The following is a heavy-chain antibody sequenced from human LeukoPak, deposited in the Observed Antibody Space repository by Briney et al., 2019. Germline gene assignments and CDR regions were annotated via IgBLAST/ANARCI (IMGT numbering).Heavy chain of an antibody. D-gene: IGHD6-13*01. V-gene: IGHV3-23*01. CDR2: ISGSGGST. CDR3: ARDEAAGTGYFDY. Sequence: GGSLRLSCAASGFTFSSYAMSWVRQAPGKGLEWVSAISGSGGSTYYADSVKGRFTISRDNSKNTLYLQMNSLRAEGTAVYYCARDEAAGTGYFDYWGQGTLVTVSS. CDR1: GFTFSSYA. J-gene: IGHJ4*02.